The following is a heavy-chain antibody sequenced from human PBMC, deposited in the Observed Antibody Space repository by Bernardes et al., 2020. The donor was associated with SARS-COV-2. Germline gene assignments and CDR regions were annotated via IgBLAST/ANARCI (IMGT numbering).Heavy chain of an antibody. Sequence: TLSLTCTVSGGSISSYYWSWIRQPAGKGLEWIGRIYTSGSTNYNPSLKSRVTMSVDTSKNQFSLKLSSVTAADTAVYYCARSGYSYGYYFSRADAFDIWGQGTMVTVSS. CDR3: ARSGYSYGYYFSRADAFDI. J-gene: IGHJ3*02. V-gene: IGHV4-4*07. D-gene: IGHD5-18*01. CDR1: GGSISSYY. CDR2: IYTSGST.